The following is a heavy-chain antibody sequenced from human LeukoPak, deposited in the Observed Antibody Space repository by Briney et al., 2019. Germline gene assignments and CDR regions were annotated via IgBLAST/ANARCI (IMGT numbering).Heavy chain of an antibody. D-gene: IGHD7-27*01. CDR1: GFTVSSNY. Sequence: PGGSLRLSCAASGFTVSSNYMSWVRQAPGKGLEWVSVIYSGGSTYYADSVKGRFTISRDNSKNTLYLQMNSLRAEDTAVYYCARDKGGWGGGYYFDYWGQGTLVTVSS. J-gene: IGHJ4*02. CDR3: ARDKGGWGGGYYFDY. CDR2: IYSGGST. V-gene: IGHV3-66*01.